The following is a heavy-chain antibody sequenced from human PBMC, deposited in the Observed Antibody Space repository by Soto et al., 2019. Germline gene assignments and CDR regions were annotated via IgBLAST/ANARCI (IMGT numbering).Heavy chain of an antibody. D-gene: IGHD3-3*01. V-gene: IGHV1-3*01. CDR2: INAGNGNT. J-gene: IGHJ6*02. Sequence: ASVKVSCKASGYTFTSYAMHWVRQAPGQRLEWMGWINAGNGNTKYSQKFQGRVTITRDTSASTAYMELSSLRSEDTAVYYCARDKVLRFSSFFYGMDVWRQRTTVTVS. CDR3: ARDKVLRFSSFFYGMDV. CDR1: GYTFTSYA.